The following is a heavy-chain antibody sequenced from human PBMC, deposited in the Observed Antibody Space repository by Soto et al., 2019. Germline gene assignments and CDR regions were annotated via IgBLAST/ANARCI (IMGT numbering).Heavy chain of an antibody. J-gene: IGHJ2*01. CDR2: ISYSGST. D-gene: IGHD3-16*01. V-gene: IGHV4-39*01. Sequence: QLHVQESGPGPVRPSETLSLTCTVSGGSIDSSNYFWGWVRQPPGKGLEWIGTISYSGSTYYNPSLKSRVTISVDTSKTQFFLKVTAVTAPDTAVYYCVEKNLGYFDLWGRGTLVTVSS. CDR3: VEKNLGYFDL. CDR1: GGSIDSSNYF.